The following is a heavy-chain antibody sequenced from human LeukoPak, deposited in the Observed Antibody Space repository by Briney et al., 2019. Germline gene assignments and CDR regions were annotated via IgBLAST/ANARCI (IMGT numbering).Heavy chain of an antibody. CDR1: GFTFSHYT. D-gene: IGHD1-26*01. V-gene: IGHV3-21*01. CDR3: ARDGGSYRYFDC. J-gene: IGHJ4*02. CDR2: IGGSSIYI. Sequence: GGSLRLSCAASGFTFSHYTLNWVRQAPGKGLEWVSCIGGSSIYIYYADSVKGRFTISRDNAKNSLYLQINSLRAEDTAVYYCARDGGSYRYFDCWGQGTLVTVSS.